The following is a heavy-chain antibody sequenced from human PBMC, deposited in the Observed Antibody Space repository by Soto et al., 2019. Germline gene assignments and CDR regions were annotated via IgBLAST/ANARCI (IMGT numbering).Heavy chain of an antibody. J-gene: IGHJ5*02. CDR1: GYTFTSYG. Sequence: QVQLVQSGAEVKKPGASVKVSCKASGYTFTSYGMSWVRPAPGQGLEWMGGISAYNGNTNYAQKLQGRVTMNPDTSTSTAYMELRSLRSDDTAVYYCARVLGRATMGEGWFDPLGQGTPVTVSS. CDR3: ARVLGRATMGEGWFDP. V-gene: IGHV1-18*01. CDR2: ISAYNGNT. D-gene: IGHD3-16*01.